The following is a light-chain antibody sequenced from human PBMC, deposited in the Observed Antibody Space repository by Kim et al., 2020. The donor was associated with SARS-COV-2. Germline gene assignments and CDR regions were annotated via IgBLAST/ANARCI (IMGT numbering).Light chain of an antibody. CDR3: SSFANSNTLL. J-gene: IGLJ2*01. CDR1: RSNSGSYHL. CDR2: EVT. V-gene: IGLV2-23*02. Sequence: GQSSPIYCPGTRSNSGSYHLVSWYQHHPGKGPKLIIYEVTKRPSGVSDRFSGSKSGNTASLTISGLQADDEATYYCSSFANSNTLLFGAGTQLTVL.